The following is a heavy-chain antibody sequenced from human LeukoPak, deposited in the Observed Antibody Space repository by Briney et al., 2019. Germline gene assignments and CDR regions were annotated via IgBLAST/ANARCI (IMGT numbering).Heavy chain of an antibody. CDR1: GGSISSGDYY. V-gene: IGHV4-30-4*01. CDR3: ARYNGAPLNWFDP. Sequence: ASQTLSLTCTVSGGSISSGDYYWSWIRQPPGKGLEWIGYIYYSGSTYYNPSLKSRVTISVDTSKNQFSLKLSSVTAADTAVYYRARYNGAPLNWFDPWGQGTLVTVSS. CDR2: IYYSGST. D-gene: IGHD5-24*01. J-gene: IGHJ5*02.